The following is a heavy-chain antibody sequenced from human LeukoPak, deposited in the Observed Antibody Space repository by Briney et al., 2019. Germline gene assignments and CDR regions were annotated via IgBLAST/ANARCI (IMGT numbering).Heavy chain of an antibody. CDR3: ARSHSSSWAYIDPPDGY. V-gene: IGHV3-33*01. D-gene: IGHD6-13*01. Sequence: GRSLRLSCAASGFTFSSYGMHWVRQAPGKGLEWVAVIWYDGSNKYYADSVKGRFTISRDNSKNTLYLQMNSLRAEDTAVYYCARSHSSSWAYIDPPDGYWGQGTLVTVSS. J-gene: IGHJ4*02. CDR2: IWYDGSNK. CDR1: GFTFSSYG.